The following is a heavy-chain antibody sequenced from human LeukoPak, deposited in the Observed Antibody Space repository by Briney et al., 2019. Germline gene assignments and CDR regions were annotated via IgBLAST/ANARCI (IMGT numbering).Heavy chain of an antibody. Sequence: GGSLRLSCAASGFTFSSFGMSWVRQAPGKGLEWVSAISSTGGTAYYADSVKGRFTISRDNAKTSLYLQMNSLRAEDTAVYYCARDLSGIAGYTYGRGIDYWGQGTLVTVSS. V-gene: IGHV3-23*01. D-gene: IGHD5-18*01. J-gene: IGHJ4*02. CDR3: ARDLSGIAGYTYGRGIDY. CDR2: ISSTGGTA. CDR1: GFTFSSFG.